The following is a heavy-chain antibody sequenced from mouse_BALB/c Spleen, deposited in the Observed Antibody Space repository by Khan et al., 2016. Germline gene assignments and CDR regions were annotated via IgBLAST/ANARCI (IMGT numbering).Heavy chain of an antibody. CDR1: GDTFTDYS. J-gene: IGHJ2*01. CDR2: INTETGEP. Sequence: QIQLVQSGPELKKPGETVNISCQASGDTFTDYSMHCVKQAPGKGLKWMGWINTETGEPTYPDDFTGRFAFSLEPSASTAYLQINNLKPEDTAIYLCARSDYFVYWRQGTTLTVSS. CDR3: ARSDYFVY. V-gene: IGHV9-2-1*01.